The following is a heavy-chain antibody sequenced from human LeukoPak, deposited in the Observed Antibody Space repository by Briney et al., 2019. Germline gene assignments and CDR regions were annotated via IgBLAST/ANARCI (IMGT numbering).Heavy chain of an antibody. CDR1: GGSISSSSYY. CDR2: IYYSGST. D-gene: IGHD6-19*01. J-gene: IGHJ4*02. Sequence: SETLSLTCTVSGGSISSSSYYWGWIRQPPGKGLEWIGSIYYSGSTYYNPSLKSRVTISVDTSKNQFSLKLSSVTAADTAVYYCARQGASSIAVAGTLRWGQGTLVTVSS. V-gene: IGHV4-39*01. CDR3: ARQGASSIAVAGTLR.